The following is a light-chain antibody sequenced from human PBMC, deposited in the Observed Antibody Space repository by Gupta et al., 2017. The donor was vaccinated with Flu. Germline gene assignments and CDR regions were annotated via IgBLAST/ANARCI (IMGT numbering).Light chain of an antibody. CDR3: QQDNNWPRT. J-gene: IGKJ1*01. CDR2: GAS. CDR1: QSVSSN. V-gene: IGKV3-15*01. Sequence: PATLSVSPGERATLSCRASQSVSSNLAWYQQKPGQAPRLLIYGASTRVTGIPARFSGSGSGTDFTLTISSLQSEDFAVYYCQQDNNWPRTFGQGTKVEIK.